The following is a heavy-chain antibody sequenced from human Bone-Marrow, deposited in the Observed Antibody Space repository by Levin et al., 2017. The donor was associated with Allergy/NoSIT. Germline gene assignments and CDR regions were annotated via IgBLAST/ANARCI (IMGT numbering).Heavy chain of an antibody. D-gene: IGHD3-10*01. CDR1: GYTFTSYA. CDR3: ARDRTGRLLGY. V-gene: IGHV7-4-1*02. J-gene: IGHJ4*02. Sequence: GESLKISCKASGYTFTSYAMNWVRQAPGQGLEWMGWINTNTGNPTYTQGFTGRFVFSLDTSVSTAYLQISSLKAEDTAVYYCARDRTGRLLGYWGQGTLVTVSS. CDR2: INTNTGNP.